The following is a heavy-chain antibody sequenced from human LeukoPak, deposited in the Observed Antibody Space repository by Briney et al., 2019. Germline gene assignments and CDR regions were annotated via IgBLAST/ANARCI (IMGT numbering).Heavy chain of an antibody. CDR2: INHSGST. V-gene: IGHV4-34*01. CDR3: AKEDTQERGTTILPD. Sequence: PSETPSLTCAVYGGSFSAYYWSWVRQPPGKGLEWIGEINHSGSTNYNPSLKSRVTMSVDTSKNQFSLKLSSVTAADTAVYYCAKEDTQERGTTILPDWGQEPWSPSPQ. D-gene: IGHD1-7*01. CDR1: GGSFSAYY. J-gene: IGHJ4*01.